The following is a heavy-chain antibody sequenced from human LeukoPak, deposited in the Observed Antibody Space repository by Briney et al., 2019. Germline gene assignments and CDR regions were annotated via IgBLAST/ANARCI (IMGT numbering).Heavy chain of an antibody. CDR3: ARGRDWNYLFFDY. V-gene: IGHV4-4*07. J-gene: IGHJ4*02. CDR2: IYTSGIT. D-gene: IGHD1-7*01. Sequence: SETLSLTCTGSGGSISSYYWSWIRQPAGKGLEWVGRIYTSGITNYNHCLQSRVTMSVDTSKNQFSLKLSSVTAADTAVYYCARGRDWNYLFFDYWGQGTLVTVSS. CDR1: GGSISSYY.